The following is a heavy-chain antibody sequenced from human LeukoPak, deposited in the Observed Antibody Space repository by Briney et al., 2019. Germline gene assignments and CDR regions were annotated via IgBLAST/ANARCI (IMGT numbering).Heavy chain of an antibody. CDR1: GGSISTYY. V-gene: IGHV4-4*07. Sequence: SETLSLTCTVSGGSISTYYWNWIRQPAGKGLEWIGRIYKTGSTDYNSSLKSRATMSVDTSKNQFSLKLSSVTAADTAVYYCARDLDYSGSGSYLDFWGQGTLVTVSS. D-gene: IGHD3-10*01. CDR2: IYKTGST. CDR3: ARDLDYSGSGSYLDF. J-gene: IGHJ4*02.